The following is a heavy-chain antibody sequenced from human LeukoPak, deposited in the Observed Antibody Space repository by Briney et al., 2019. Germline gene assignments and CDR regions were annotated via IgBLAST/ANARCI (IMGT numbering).Heavy chain of an antibody. V-gene: IGHV4-39*07. CDR1: GGSISSSSYY. D-gene: IGHD2-21*02. J-gene: IGHJ3*02. CDR3: ARRSGRIVVVTGPNDAFDI. CDR2: IYYSGST. Sequence: SSETLSLTCTVSGGSISSSSYYWGWIRQPPGKGLEWIGSIYYSGSTYYNPSLKSRVTISVDTSKNQFSLKLSSVTAADTAVYYCARRSGRIVVVTGPNDAFDIWGQGTMVTVSS.